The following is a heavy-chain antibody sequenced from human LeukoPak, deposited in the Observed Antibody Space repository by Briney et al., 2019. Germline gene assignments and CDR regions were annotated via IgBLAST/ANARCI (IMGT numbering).Heavy chain of an antibody. CDR1: GYTFTNYA. V-gene: IGHV1-3*01. CDR2: INPGNGDT. D-gene: IGHD2-15*01. Sequence: EASVKVSCKGSGYTFTNYAVHWVRQAPGQRLEWLGWINPGNGDTKYSRNFQGRVTVTSDTSAATAYVELNSLTSEDTAVYYCARERWHCRVNCYSVYYYALDAWGQGTTVTVSS. J-gene: IGHJ6*02. CDR3: ARERWHCRVNCYSVYYYALDA.